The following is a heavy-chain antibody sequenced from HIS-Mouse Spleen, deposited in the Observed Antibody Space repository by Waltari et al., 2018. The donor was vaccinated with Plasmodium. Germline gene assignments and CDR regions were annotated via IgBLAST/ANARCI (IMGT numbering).Heavy chain of an antibody. V-gene: IGHV4-34*01. Sequence: QVQLQQWGAGLLKPSETLSLTCAVYGGSFSGYYWSWIRQPPGKGLDWIGEINTSGSTNYNPSLMSRVTISVDTSKSQFSLKLSSVTAADTAVYYCARAPIRDAFDIWGQGTMVTVSS. D-gene: IGHD3-9*01. CDR1: GGSFSGYY. CDR3: ARAPIRDAFDI. CDR2: INTSGST. J-gene: IGHJ3*02.